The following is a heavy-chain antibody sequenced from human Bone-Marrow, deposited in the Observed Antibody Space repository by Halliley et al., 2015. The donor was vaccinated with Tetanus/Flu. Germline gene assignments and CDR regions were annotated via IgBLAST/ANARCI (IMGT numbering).Heavy chain of an antibody. J-gene: IGHJ4*02. V-gene: IGHV3-15*01. CDR2: IDGGTS. Sequence: IDGGTSDYAAPVKGRFTISRDDSKTTLYLQMNSLKTEDTAVYYCTTIGWETYESSGYFVYWGLGTLVTVSS. D-gene: IGHD3-22*01. CDR3: TTIGWETYESSGYFVY.